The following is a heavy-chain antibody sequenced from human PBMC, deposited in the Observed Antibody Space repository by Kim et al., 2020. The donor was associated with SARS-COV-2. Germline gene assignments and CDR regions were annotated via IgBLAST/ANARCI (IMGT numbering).Heavy chain of an antibody. CDR2: ISYDGSIK. J-gene: IGHJ4*02. CDR3: ARGTGRTSGWYDGEDY. D-gene: IGHD6-19*01. Sequence: GGSLRLSCSASGFVFSSYSMHWVRQAPSKGLEWVAFISYDGSIKYYADSVKGRFTISRDTSKNRLFLQMNSLGAEDTAVYYCARGTGRTSGWYDGEDYWGQGTLVPVPS. CDR1: GFVFSSYS. V-gene: IGHV3-30*04.